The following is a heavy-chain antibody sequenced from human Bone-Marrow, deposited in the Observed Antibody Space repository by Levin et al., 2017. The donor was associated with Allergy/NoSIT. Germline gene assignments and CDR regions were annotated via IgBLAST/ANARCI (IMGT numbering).Heavy chain of an antibody. Sequence: PSETLSPTCTVSGGSISSGVYFWSWIRQLPGKGLEWIGYVSHSGITFYNQSLKSRVTISGDTSKNLFSLNLSSLTAADTAVYYCARGIAIFGVVLAVNDAFDIWGQGTMVTVSS. CDR3: ARGIAIFGVVLAVNDAFDI. J-gene: IGHJ3*02. CDR1: GGSISSGVYF. D-gene: IGHD3-3*01. CDR2: VSHSGIT. V-gene: IGHV4-31*03.